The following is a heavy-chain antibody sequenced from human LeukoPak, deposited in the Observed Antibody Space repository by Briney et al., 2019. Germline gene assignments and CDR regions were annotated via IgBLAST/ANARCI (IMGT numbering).Heavy chain of an antibody. Sequence: PGRSLRLSCAASGFTFSSYGMHRVRQAPGKGLEGVAVISYDGSNKYYADSVKGRFTISRDNSKNTLYLQMNSLRAEDTAVYYCAKAEYCSGWYQDYWGQGTLVTVSS. V-gene: IGHV3-30*18. CDR1: GFTFSSYG. D-gene: IGHD6-19*01. CDR3: AKAEYCSGWYQDY. J-gene: IGHJ4*02. CDR2: ISYDGSNK.